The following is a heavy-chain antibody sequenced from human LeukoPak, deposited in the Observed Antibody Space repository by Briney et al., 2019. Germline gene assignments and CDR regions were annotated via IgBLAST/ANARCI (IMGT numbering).Heavy chain of an antibody. CDR3: ATRPDIAATGPGWFAP. D-gene: IGHD6-13*01. J-gene: IGHJ5*02. V-gene: IGHV4-34*01. CDR1: GGSFSGYY. CDR2: INHSGST. Sequence: KASETLSLTCAVYGGSFSGYYWSWIRQPPGKGLEWIGEINHSGSTNYNSSLKSRVAISVDTSKNQFSLKGTSVNAADTAVYYCATRPDIAATGPGWFAPWGQGTLVTVSS.